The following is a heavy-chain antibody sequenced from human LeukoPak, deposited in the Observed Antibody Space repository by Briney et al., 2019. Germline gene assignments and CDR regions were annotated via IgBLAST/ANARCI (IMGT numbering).Heavy chain of an antibody. J-gene: IGHJ3*02. CDR3: ASQQQLAHHGKLDAFDI. Sequence: VASVKVSCKASGYTFTSYGISWVRQAPGQGLEWMGWISAYNGNTNYAQKLQGRVTMTTDTSTSTAYMELRSLRSDDTAVYYCASQQQLAHHGKLDAFDIWGQGTMVTVSS. CDR2: ISAYNGNT. D-gene: IGHD6-13*01. V-gene: IGHV1-18*01. CDR1: GYTFTSYG.